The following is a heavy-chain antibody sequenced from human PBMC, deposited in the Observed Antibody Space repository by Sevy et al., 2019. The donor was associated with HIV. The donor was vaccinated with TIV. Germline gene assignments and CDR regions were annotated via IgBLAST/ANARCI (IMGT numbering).Heavy chain of an antibody. D-gene: IGHD3-22*01. CDR1: GGSMSSSDYF. J-gene: IGHJ4*01. CDR3: ARGYDAGPLIY. Sequence: SETLSLTCTVSGGSMSSSDYFWGWVRQPPGKGLEWIGSIYYNGDTYHSPSLKSRVTVAVDTSKNQFFLTLTSVTAADTAVFYCARGYDAGPLIYWGHGTLVTVSS. CDR2: IYYNGDT. V-gene: IGHV4-39*01.